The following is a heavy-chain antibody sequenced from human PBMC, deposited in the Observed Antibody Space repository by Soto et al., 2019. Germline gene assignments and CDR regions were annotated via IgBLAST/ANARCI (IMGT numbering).Heavy chain of an antibody. CDR3: AKDRYQRIYCSGGSCYPTKAPFDY. Sequence: GGSLRLSCAASGFTFSSYAMSWVRQAPGKGLEWVSAISGSGGSTYYADSVKGRFTISRDNSKNTLYMKMNSMRAKNTAIYNCAKDRYQRIYCSGGSCYPTKAPFDYWGQGT. CDR1: GFTFSSYA. V-gene: IGHV3-23*01. D-gene: IGHD2-15*01. CDR2: ISGSGGST. J-gene: IGHJ4*02.